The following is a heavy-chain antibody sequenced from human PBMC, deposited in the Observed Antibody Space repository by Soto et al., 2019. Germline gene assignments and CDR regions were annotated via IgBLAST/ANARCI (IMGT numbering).Heavy chain of an antibody. V-gene: IGHV3-23*01. J-gene: IGHJ4*02. CDR1: GFTFSSYA. Sequence: EVQLLESGGGLVQPGGSLRLSCAASGFTFSSYAMSWVRQAPGKGLGLVSAISGSGGSTYYADSVKGRFTISRDNSKNTLYLQMNSLKAKDTAVYYCAKFSRPPRAGYTVTDYFDYWGQGTLVTVSS. CDR3: AKFSRPPRAGYTVTDYFDY. D-gene: IGHD5-12*01. CDR2: ISGSGGST.